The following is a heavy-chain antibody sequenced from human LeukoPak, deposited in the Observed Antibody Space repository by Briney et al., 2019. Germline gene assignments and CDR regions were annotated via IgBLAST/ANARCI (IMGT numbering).Heavy chain of an antibody. CDR1: GFTLSSPA. Sequence: GALRLSCAASGFTLSSPAIHWGRPAPGKGRGWGTLISYDGVNKYYADSVKGRFTISRDTSKNTFYLEMNSLRVEDTAVYYCARETLRDLHWDFDFWGRGTLVTVSS. V-gene: IGHV3-30*04. CDR3: ARETLRDLHWDFDF. J-gene: IGHJ2*01. CDR2: ISYDGVNK.